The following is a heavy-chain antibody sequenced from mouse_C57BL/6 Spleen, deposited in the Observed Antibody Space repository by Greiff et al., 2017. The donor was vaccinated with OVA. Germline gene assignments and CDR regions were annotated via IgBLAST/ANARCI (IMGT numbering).Heavy chain of an antibody. V-gene: IGHV1-82*01. CDR1: GYAFSSSW. CDR2: IYPGDGDT. J-gene: IGHJ4*01. CDR3: ANGYYAMDY. Sequence: VQLQQSGPALVKPGASVEISCKASGYAFSSSWMNWVKQRPGKGLEWIGRIYPGDGDTNYNGKFKGKATLTADKSSSTAYMQLSSLTSEDSAVYFCANGYYAMDYWGQGTSVTVSS.